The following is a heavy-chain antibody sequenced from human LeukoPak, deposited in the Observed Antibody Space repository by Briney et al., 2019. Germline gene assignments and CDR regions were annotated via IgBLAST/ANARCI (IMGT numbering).Heavy chain of an antibody. CDR3: ARAAYDYVWGSYRYDYFDY. CDR1: GYTFTSYG. V-gene: IGHV1-18*01. D-gene: IGHD3-16*02. CDR2: ISAYNGNT. Sequence: ASVKVSCKASGYTFTSYGISWVRQAPGQGLEWMGWISAYNGNTNYAQKLQGRVTMTTDTSTSTAYMELRSLRSDDTAVYYCARAAYDYVWGSYRYDYFDYWGQGTLVTVSS. J-gene: IGHJ4*02.